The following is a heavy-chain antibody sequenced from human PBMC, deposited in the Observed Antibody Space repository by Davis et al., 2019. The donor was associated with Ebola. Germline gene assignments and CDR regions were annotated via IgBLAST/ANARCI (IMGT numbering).Heavy chain of an antibody. CDR2: IYYSGVT. CDR3: ARDDRYSTSWYGMDV. V-gene: IGHV4-59*01. Sequence: SETLSLTCAVYGGSFSGYYWSWIRQPPGKGLEWIGYIYYSGVTNYNPSLTSRVTISLDTSKNQFSLKLTSVTAADTAVYYCARDDRYSTSWYGMDVWGQGTTVTVSS. J-gene: IGHJ6*02. D-gene: IGHD6-13*01. CDR1: GGSFSGYY.